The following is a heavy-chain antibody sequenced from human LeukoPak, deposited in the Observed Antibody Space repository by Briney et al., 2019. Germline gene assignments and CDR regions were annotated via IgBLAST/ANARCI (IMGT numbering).Heavy chain of an antibody. V-gene: IGHV1-3*02. D-gene: IGHD6-13*01. CDR2: SNAGNGNT. J-gene: IGHJ3*02. CDR1: GYTFTSHA. Sequence: GASVKVSCKASGYTFTSHAMHWVRQAPGQRLEWMGWSNAGNGNTKYSQEFQGRVTMTRDTSTSTVYMELSSLRSEDTAVYYCARDRGIAAVPNDAFDIWGQGTMVTVSS. CDR3: ARDRGIAAVPNDAFDI.